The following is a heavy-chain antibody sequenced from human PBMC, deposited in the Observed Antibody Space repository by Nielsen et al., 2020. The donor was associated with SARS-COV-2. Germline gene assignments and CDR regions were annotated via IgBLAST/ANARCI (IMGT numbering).Heavy chain of an antibody. CDR2: ISYDGSNK. J-gene: IGHJ6*02. CDR3: ARDGECCSSTSCYPYYYGMDV. V-gene: IGHV3-30*04. D-gene: IGHD2-2*01. Sequence: VRQAPGKGLEWVAVISYDGSNKYYADSVKGRFTISRDNSKNTLYLQMNSLRAEDTAVYYCARDGECCSSTSCYPYYYGMDVWGQGTTVTVSS.